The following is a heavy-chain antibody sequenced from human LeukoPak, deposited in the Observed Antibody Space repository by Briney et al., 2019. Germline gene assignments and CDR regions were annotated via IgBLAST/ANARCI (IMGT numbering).Heavy chain of an antibody. CDR3: ARGSSGWFHNYYYMDV. V-gene: IGHV3-64*01. Sequence: GGSLRLSCAASGFTFSSYAMHWVRQAPGKGLEYVSAISSNGGSTYYANSVKGGFTISRDNSKNTLYLQMGSLRAEDMAVYYCARGSSGWFHNYYYMDVWGKGTTVTVSS. CDR1: GFTFSSYA. D-gene: IGHD6-19*01. CDR2: ISSNGGST. J-gene: IGHJ6*03.